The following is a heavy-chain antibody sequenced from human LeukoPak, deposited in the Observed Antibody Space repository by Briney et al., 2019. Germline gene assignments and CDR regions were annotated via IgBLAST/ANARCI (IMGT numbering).Heavy chain of an antibody. Sequence: PSETLSLTCTVSGGSISSYYWSWIRQPPGKGLEWIGYIYYSGSTNYNPSLKSRVTISVDTSKNQFSLKLSSVTAADTAVYYCARGQAVAGRTMGYYYYMDVWGKGTTVTISS. J-gene: IGHJ6*03. V-gene: IGHV4-59*01. D-gene: IGHD6-19*01. CDR1: GGSISSYY. CDR2: IYYSGST. CDR3: ARGQAVAGRTMGYYYYMDV.